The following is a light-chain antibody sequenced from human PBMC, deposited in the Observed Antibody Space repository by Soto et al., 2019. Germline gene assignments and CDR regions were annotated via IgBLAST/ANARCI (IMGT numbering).Light chain of an antibody. CDR1: SSNIGSNT. CDR3: AAWDDSLNGVV. V-gene: IGLV1-44*01. CDR2: SNN. J-gene: IGLJ2*01. Sequence: QSVLTQPPSASGTPGQRVTISCSGSSSNIGSNTINWYQPVPGTAPKLLIYSNNQRPSGVPDRFSGSKSGTSASLAISGLQSEDEADYYCAAWDDSLNGVVFGGGTKVTVL.